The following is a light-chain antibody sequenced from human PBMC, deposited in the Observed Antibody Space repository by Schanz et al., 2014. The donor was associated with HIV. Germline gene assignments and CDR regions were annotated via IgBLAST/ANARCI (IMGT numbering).Light chain of an antibody. CDR3: QQLNAYPWT. CDR1: LGISSS. Sequence: IQLTQSPSSLSASVGDRVTISCRASLGISSSLVWYQQKPGTAPKLLIYAASTLQSGVPSRFSGRGSGTDFTLTISSLQPEDFATYYCQQLNAYPWTFGQGAKVEIK. V-gene: IGKV1-9*01. J-gene: IGKJ1*01. CDR2: AAS.